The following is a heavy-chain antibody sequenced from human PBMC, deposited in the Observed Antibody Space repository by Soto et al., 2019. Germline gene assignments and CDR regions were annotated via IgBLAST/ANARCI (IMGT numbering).Heavy chain of an antibody. CDR2: INPNSGGT. D-gene: IGHD2-2*01. J-gene: IGHJ6*02. CDR3: ARGGIVVVPAATGRFIGYYYGMDV. V-gene: IGHV1-2*04. CDR1: GYTFTGYY. Sequence: ASVKVSGKASGYTFTGYYMHWLRQAPGQGLEWMGWINPNSGGTNYAQKFQGWVTMTRDTSISTAYMELSRLRSDDTAVYYCARGGIVVVPAATGRFIGYYYGMDVWGQGTTVTVSS.